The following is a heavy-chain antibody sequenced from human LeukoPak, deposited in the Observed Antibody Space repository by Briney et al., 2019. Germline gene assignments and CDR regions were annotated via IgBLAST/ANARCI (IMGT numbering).Heavy chain of an antibody. J-gene: IGHJ5*02. CDR1: GGSISSSNYY. CDR2: IHYTGST. D-gene: IGHD3-22*01. CDR3: ARDSQYDSSGHAP. Sequence: PSETLSLTCSVSGGSISSSNYYWAWIRQPPGKGLEWIGSIHYTGSTYYSASLKSRVTISVDTSKNQFSLKLPSVTAADTAVYYCARDSQYDSSGHAPWGQGILVTVSS. V-gene: IGHV4-39*07.